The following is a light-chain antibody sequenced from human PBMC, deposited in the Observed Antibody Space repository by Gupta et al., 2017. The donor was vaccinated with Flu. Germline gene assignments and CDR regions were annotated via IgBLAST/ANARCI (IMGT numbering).Light chain of an antibody. Sequence: DIVLTQSPDSLAVSLGERATINCKSSQSILYSYNNKNYLAWYQQKPGQPPKLLIYWASIREAGVPDRFSGSGYGTDFSLTISSRQEEDVAVYYCQHHEGIPPHAFGQGTKMEIK. CDR3: QHHEGIPPHA. J-gene: IGKJ2*01. V-gene: IGKV4-1*01. CDR1: QSILYSYNNKNY. CDR2: WAS.